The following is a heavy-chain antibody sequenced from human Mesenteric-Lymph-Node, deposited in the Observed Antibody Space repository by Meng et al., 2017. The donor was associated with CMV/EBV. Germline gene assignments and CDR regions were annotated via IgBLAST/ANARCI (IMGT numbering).Heavy chain of an antibody. CDR3: ARERSNPFDY. CDR2: INSDSSTI. J-gene: IGHJ4*02. Sequence: GGSLRLSCAASGFTFNDYCMNWVRQAPGKGLEWISFINSDSSTIYFADSLRGRFTISRDNAKNSVYLQLNSLRAEDTAVYYCARERSNPFDYWGQGTLVTVSS. D-gene: IGHD4-11*01. CDR1: GFTFNDYC. V-gene: IGHV3-48*04.